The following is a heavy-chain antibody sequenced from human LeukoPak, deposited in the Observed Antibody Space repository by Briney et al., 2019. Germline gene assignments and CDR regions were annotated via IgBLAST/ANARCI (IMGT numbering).Heavy chain of an antibody. CDR3: ARDNSNYYYYYMDV. V-gene: IGHV4-59*01. D-gene: IGHD2/OR15-2a*01. J-gene: IGHJ6*03. Sequence: PSETLSLTCTVSGGSISNYYWSWIRQPPGKGLEWIGYIYQSGSTDYNPSLKSRVTISVDTSRNQFSLKLYSVTAADTAVYYCARDNSNYYYYYMDVWGKGTTVTVSS. CDR1: GGSISNYY. CDR2: IYQSGST.